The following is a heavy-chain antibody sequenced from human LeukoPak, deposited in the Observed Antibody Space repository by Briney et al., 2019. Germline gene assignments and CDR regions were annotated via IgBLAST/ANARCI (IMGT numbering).Heavy chain of an antibody. V-gene: IGHV4-39*01. CDR3: ARYSSSSGWFDP. D-gene: IGHD6-6*01. CDR2: MYYSGST. J-gene: IGHJ5*02. Sequence: SETLSLTCTVSVGSISSSTYYWGWIRQPPGKGLEWIGVMYYSGSTNYNPSLKSRVTISVDQSKNQFSLKLSSVPAADTAVYYCARYSSSSGWFDPWGQGTLVTVSS. CDR1: VGSISSSTYY.